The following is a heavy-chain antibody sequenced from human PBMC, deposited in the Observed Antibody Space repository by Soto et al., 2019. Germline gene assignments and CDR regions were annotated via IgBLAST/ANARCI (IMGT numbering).Heavy chain of an antibody. J-gene: IGHJ6*02. V-gene: IGHV4-4*02. CDR2: IYHSGGT. Sequence: SETLSLTCTVSGGPMDHWWSWVRQPPGKGLEWIGEIYHSGGTNYNPSLKSRVTISVDKSKNQFSLMLTSMTAADTAVYYCAREGSAPYYYYGMDVWGQGTTVT. D-gene: IGHD6-19*01. CDR3: AREGSAPYYYYGMDV. CDR1: GGPMDHW.